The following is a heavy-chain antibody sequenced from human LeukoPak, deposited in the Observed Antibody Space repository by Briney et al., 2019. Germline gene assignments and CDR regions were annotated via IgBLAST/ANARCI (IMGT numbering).Heavy chain of an antibody. V-gene: IGHV3-49*04. CDR3: TSDSSGSI. D-gene: IGHD6-19*01. Sequence: GGSLRLSYTASGFTFGDYAMSWVRQAPGKGLEWVGFIRSKAYGGTTEYAASVKGGFTISRDDSKSIAYLQMNSLKTEDTAVYYCTSDSSGSIWGQGTLVTVSS. CDR1: GFTFGDYA. J-gene: IGHJ4*02. CDR2: IRSKAYGGTT.